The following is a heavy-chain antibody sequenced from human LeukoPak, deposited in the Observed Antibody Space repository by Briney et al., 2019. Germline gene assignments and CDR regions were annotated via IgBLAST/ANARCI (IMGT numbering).Heavy chain of an antibody. Sequence: SETLSLTCTVSGGSISSYYWSWIRQPPGKGLEWIGYIYYSGSTNYNPSLKSRVTISVDTSKNQFSLKLSSVTAADTAVYYCARRYCSSNSCRGGFDPWGQGTLVTVSS. D-gene: IGHD2-2*01. CDR2: IYYSGST. CDR1: GGSISSYY. V-gene: IGHV4-59*08. J-gene: IGHJ5*02. CDR3: ARRYCSSNSCRGGFDP.